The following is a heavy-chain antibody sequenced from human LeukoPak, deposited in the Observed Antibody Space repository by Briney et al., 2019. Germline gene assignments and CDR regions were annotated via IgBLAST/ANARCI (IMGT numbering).Heavy chain of an antibody. CDR1: GGSISSYY. J-gene: IGHJ4*02. D-gene: IGHD1-26*01. V-gene: IGHV4-59*01. CDR3: ARGAGSFEY. Sequence: SETLSLTCTVSGGSISSYYWSRIRQPPGKGLEWIGYIYYSGNTNYNPSLKSRVTISVDTSKNQFSLKLSSVTAADTAVYYCARGAGSFEYWGQGTLVTVSS. CDR2: IYYSGNT.